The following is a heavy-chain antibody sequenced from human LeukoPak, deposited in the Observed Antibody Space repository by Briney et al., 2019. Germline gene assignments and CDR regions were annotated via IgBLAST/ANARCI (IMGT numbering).Heavy chain of an antibody. CDR2: FCGSGGSI. J-gene: IGHJ1*01. D-gene: IGHD2-8*01. CDR1: GFTFSSYA. Sequence: GGSLRLSCAASGFTFSSYAMSWVRQAQGKGMEWVSHFCGSGGSIYYADSVKGGFTISRDNSKNTLYLQMNSLRAEDTAIYYCAKDPWMLPHPEYFQDWGQGTLVVVSS. V-gene: IGHV3-23*01. CDR3: AKDPWMLPHPEYFQD.